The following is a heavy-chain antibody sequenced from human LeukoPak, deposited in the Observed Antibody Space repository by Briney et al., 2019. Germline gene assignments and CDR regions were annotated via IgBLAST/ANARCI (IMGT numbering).Heavy chain of an antibody. CDR3: ARAPDSREGMDV. CDR1: GGSFSGYY. D-gene: IGHD3-22*01. Sequence: SETLSLTCAVYGGSFSGYYWSWIRQPPGKGLEWIGEINHSGSTNYNPSLKSRVTISVDTSKNQFSLKLSSVTAADTAVYYCARAPDSREGMDVWGRGTTVTVSS. V-gene: IGHV4-34*01. J-gene: IGHJ6*02. CDR2: INHSGST.